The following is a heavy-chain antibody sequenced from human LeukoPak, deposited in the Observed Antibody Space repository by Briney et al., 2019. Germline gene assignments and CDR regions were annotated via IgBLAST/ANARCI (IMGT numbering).Heavy chain of an antibody. CDR2: IKSDGSEK. CDR3: ARDLRGDTNNWLDP. CDR1: GLAFRDYW. V-gene: IGHV3-7*01. J-gene: IGHJ5*02. Sequence: GGSLRLSCAASGLAFRDYWMNWVRQTPGKGLEWVAVIKSDGSEKYVDSVKGRFTISRDNAKNSLYLQLNSLRVEDTAVYYCARDLRGDTNNWLDPWGQGTLVTVSS. D-gene: IGHD3-10*01.